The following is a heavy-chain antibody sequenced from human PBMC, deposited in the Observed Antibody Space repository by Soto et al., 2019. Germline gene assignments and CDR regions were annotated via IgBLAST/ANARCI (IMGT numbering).Heavy chain of an antibody. CDR1: GGSISSGDYY. D-gene: IGHD4-17*01. J-gene: IGHJ4*02. CDR3: ARVDYGGTPGFDY. V-gene: IGHV4-30-4*01. Sequence: SETLSLTCTVSGGSISSGDYYWSWIRQPPGKGLEWIGYIYYSGSTYYNPSLKSRVTISVDTSKNQFSLKLSSVTAADTSVYYCARVDYGGTPGFDYWGQGTLVTVSS. CDR2: IYYSGST.